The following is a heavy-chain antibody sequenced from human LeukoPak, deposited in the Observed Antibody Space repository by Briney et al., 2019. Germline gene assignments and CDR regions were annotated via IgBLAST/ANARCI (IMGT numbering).Heavy chain of an antibody. D-gene: IGHD3-22*01. Sequence: SGTLSLTCAVSGGSISSSNWWSWIRQPPGKGLEWIGEIYHSGSTNYNPSLKSRVTISVDKSKNQFSLKLSSVTAADTAVYYCASPRAVVKGAFDIWGQGTMVTVSS. CDR1: GGSISSSNW. CDR3: ASPRAVVKGAFDI. CDR2: IYHSGST. J-gene: IGHJ3*02. V-gene: IGHV4-4*02.